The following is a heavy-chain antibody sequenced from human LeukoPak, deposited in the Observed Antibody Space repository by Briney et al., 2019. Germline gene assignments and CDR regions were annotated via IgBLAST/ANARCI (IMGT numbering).Heavy chain of an antibody. CDR1: GGSISSSSYY. CDR3: ARQNPSRYSGISADY. J-gene: IGHJ4*02. CDR2: IYYSGST. Sequence: SETLSLTCTVSGGSISSSSYYWGWIRQPPGKGLEWIGSIYYSGSTYYNPSLKSRVTISVDTSKNQFSLKLSSVTAADTAVYYCARQNPSRYSGISADYWGQGTLVTVSS. V-gene: IGHV4-39*01. D-gene: IGHD1-26*01.